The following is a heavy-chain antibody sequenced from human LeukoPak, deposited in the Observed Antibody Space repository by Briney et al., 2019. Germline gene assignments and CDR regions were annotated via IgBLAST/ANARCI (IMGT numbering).Heavy chain of an antibody. D-gene: IGHD1-1*01. J-gene: IGHJ4*02. CDR1: GFTFSSHW. V-gene: IGHV3-74*01. Sequence: PGGSLRLSCAASGFTFSSHWMHWVRQAPGKGLEWVSRINSDGSSTSYADSVKGRFTISRDNAKNTLYLQMNSLRAEDTAVYYCARDPPPYNWNYYFDYWGQGTLVAVSS. CDR2: INSDGSST. CDR3: ARDPPPYNWNYYFDY.